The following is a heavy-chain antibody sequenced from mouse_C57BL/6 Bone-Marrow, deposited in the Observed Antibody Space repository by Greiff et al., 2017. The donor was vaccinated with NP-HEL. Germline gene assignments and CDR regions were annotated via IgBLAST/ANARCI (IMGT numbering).Heavy chain of an antibody. V-gene: IGHV1-50*01. CDR2: IDPSDSYT. CDR1: GYTFTSYW. CDR3: ERENSLITTVVALYWYFDV. Sequence: QVQLQQPGAELVKPGASVKLSCKASGYTFTSYWMQWVKQRPGQGLEWIGEIDPSDSYTNSTQKFKGKATLTVDPSSSTAYMQSSSLTSEDSAVYYCERENSLITTVVALYWYFDVWGTGTTVTVSS. J-gene: IGHJ1*03. D-gene: IGHD1-1*01.